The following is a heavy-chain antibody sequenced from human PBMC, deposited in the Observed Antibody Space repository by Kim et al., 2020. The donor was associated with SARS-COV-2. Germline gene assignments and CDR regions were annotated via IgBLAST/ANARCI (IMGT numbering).Heavy chain of an antibody. Sequence: TFYADSMKGRFTISRDNSKNTLYLQMNTLRVEDTAIYYCAKKPRYYYGMDVWGQGTTVTVSS. CDR2: T. V-gene: IGHV3-23*01. J-gene: IGHJ6*02. CDR3: AKKPRYYYGMDV.